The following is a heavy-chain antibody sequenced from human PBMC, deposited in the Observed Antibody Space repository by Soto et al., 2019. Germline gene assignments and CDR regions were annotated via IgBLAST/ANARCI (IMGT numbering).Heavy chain of an antibody. CDR2: IYKDFT. J-gene: IGHJ3*02. V-gene: IGHV3-66*01. CDR3: AREPRYCSGGSCSIMGDAFDI. D-gene: IGHD2-15*01. Sequence: EVQLVESGGGLVQPGGSLRLSCVASGFTVTDIYMNWVRQAPGKGMEWVSVIYKDFTDYADFVRGRFSVSTDTSKNALYLQLDNLRAEDTAVYYCAREPRYCSGGSCSIMGDAFDIWGQGAMVTVS. CDR1: GFTVTDIY.